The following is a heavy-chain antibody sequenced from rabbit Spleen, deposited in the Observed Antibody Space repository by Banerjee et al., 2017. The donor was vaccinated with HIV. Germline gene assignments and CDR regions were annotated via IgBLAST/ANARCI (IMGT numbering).Heavy chain of an antibody. CDR1: GFSFSSSYD. CDR2: INTYTVKS. CDR3: ARGSGGGVDGWVDYFDL. V-gene: IGHV1S40*01. D-gene: IGHD6-1*01. J-gene: IGHJ4*01. Sequence: QQLEESGGGLVKPGASLTLTCTASGFSFSSSYDMCWVRQAPGKGLEWIACINTYTVKSVYASWATGRFTFSRTSSTTVTLQMTSLTAADTATYFCARGSGGGVDGWVDYFDLWGQGTLVTVS.